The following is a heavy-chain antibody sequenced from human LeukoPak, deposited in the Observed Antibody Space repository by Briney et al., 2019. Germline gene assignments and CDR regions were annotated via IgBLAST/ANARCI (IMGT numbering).Heavy chain of an antibody. V-gene: IGHV3-64*01. CDR2: ISSDGGST. CDR1: GFTFSSYA. Sequence: GGSLRLSCAASGFTFSSYAMHWVRQAPRKGLEYVSAISSDGGSTYYANSVKGRFTISRDNSKNTLYLQMGSLRAEDMAVYYCAKWAVLLWFGESSSGYYFDYWGQGTLVTVSS. CDR3: AKWAVLLWFGESSSGYYFDY. J-gene: IGHJ4*02. D-gene: IGHD3-10*01.